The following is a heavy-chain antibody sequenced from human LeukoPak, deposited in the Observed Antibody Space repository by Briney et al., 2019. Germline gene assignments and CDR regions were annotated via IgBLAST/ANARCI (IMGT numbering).Heavy chain of an antibody. J-gene: IGHJ4*02. CDR1: GYTFTGYY. V-gene: IGHV1-2*02. D-gene: IGHD3-10*01. CDR2: INPNSGGT. Sequence: ASVKVSCKASGYTFTGYYMHWVRQAPGQGLEWMGWINPNSGGTNYAQKFQGRVTKTRDTSISTAYMELSRLRSDDTAVYYCARYYGSGSPGHYWGQGTLVTVSS. CDR3: ARYYGSGSPGHY.